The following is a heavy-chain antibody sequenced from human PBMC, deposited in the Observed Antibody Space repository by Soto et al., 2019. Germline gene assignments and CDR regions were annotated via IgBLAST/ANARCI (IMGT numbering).Heavy chain of an antibody. V-gene: IGHV4-31*03. CDR3: ARDHRSLGDYYGMDV. J-gene: IGHJ6*02. Sequence: SETLSLTCSVSGDSTSSSGFYWSWIRQHPGKAPEWIGYIHYTGSTSYNPSLKSRLAISLDASKNQFSLSLGSVTSADTAVYYCARDHRSLGDYYGMDVWGQGTTVTVSS. D-gene: IGHD3-10*01. CDR1: GDSTSSSGFY. CDR2: IHYTGST.